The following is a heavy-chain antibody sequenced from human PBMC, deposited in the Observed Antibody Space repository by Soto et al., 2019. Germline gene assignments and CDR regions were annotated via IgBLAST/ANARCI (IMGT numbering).Heavy chain of an antibody. CDR2: IYYSGNT. V-gene: IGHV4-39*01. D-gene: IGHD2-2*01. J-gene: IGHJ5*02. CDR3: ARLHCDSPNCVPLDP. Sequence: PSETLSLTCTVSGGSVYSDGYYWGWIRQSPGKGLEWIGNIYYSGNTYYNPSLKSRVTISIDTSKKQLSLRLSSVTAADTAVYYCARLHCDSPNCVPLDPWGQGTLVTVSS. CDR1: GGSVYSDGYY.